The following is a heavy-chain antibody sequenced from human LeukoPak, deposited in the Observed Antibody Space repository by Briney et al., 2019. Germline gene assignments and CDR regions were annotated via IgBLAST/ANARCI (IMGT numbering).Heavy chain of an antibody. CDR3: ARGPIVGATTWFDP. CDR1: GFTFSNYW. D-gene: IGHD1-26*01. V-gene: IGHV3-74*01. Sequence: GGSLRLSCAASGFTFSNYWMHWVRQAPGKGLVWVSRIGSDGSSTNYADSVKGRFTISRDDAKNMLYLQMNSLRVEDTAVYYCARGPIVGATTWFDPWGQGTLVTVSS. CDR2: IGSDGSST. J-gene: IGHJ5*02.